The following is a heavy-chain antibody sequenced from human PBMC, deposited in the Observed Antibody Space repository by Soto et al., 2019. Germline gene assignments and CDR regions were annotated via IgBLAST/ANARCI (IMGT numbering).Heavy chain of an antibody. CDR2: VGIAGDT. J-gene: IGHJ5*02. CDR1: GFIFRNYD. CDR3: VRGLLGGLEP. V-gene: IGHV3-13*01. D-gene: IGHD3-16*01. Sequence: LRLSCAASGFIFRNYDLHWVRQTSANGMQWVSRVGIAGDTPYLDSVKGRFTISRENARNSFFLLMNSLRAGDTGVYYCVRGLLGGLEPWCQGTLETVSS.